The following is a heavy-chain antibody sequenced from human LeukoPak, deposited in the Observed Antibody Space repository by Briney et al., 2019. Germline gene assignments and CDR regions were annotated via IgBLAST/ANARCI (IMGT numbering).Heavy chain of an antibody. Sequence: SQTLSLTCTVSGGSISSGDYYWSWIRQPPGTGLEWIGYIYYSGSTYYNPSLKSRVTISVDTAKNEFSLKLSSVTAADTAVYYCARGGHDYGAHYYYYGMDVWGQGTTVTVSS. CDR3: ARGGHDYGAHYYYYGMDV. CDR1: GGSISSGDYY. V-gene: IGHV4-30-4*01. D-gene: IGHD4-17*01. CDR2: IYYSGST. J-gene: IGHJ6*02.